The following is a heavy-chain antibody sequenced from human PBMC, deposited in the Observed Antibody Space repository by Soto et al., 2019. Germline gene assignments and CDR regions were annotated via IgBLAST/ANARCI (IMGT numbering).Heavy chain of an antibody. J-gene: IGHJ6*02. CDR2: IIPIFGTA. CDR3: ARGVGDIVVVVAAPNYYYYGMDV. V-gene: IGHV1-69*01. CDR1: GGTFSSYA. Sequence: QVQLVQSGAEVKKPGSSVKVSCKASGGTFSSYAISWVRQAPGQGLEWMGGIIPIFGTANYAQKFQGRVTITADESMSTADMELSSLRSEDTAVYYCARGVGDIVVVVAAPNYYYYGMDVWGQGTTVTVSS. D-gene: IGHD2-15*01.